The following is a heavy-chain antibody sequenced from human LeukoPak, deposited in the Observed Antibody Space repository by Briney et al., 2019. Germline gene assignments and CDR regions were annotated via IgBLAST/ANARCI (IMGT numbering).Heavy chain of an antibody. CDR1: GFTVSSNY. J-gene: IGHJ6*03. Sequence: GGSLRLSCAASGFTVSSNYMSWVRQAPGKGLEWVSVIYSGGSTYYADSVKGRFTISRDNSKNTLYLQMNSLRAEDTAVYYCARVAHGPDPPMDVWGKGTTVTVSS. V-gene: IGHV3-66*01. CDR2: IYSGGST. CDR3: ARVAHGPDPPMDV.